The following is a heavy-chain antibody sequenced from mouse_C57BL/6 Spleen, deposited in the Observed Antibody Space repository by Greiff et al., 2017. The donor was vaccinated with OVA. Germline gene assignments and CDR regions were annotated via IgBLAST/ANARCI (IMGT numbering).Heavy chain of an antibody. CDR3: ARSAGIYYEGEFDY. CDR2: IYPGSGNT. J-gene: IGHJ2*01. Sequence: QVPVQQSGPELVKPGASVKISCKASGYTFTDYYINWVKQRPGQGLEWIGWIYPGSGNTKYNEKFKGKATLTVDTSSSTAYMQLSSLTSEDSAVYFGARSAGIYYEGEFDYWGQGTTLTVSS. V-gene: IGHV1-84*01. D-gene: IGHD2-4*01. CDR1: GYTFTDYY.